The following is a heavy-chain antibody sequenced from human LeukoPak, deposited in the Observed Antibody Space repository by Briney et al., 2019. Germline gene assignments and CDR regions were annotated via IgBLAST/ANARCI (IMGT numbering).Heavy chain of an antibody. D-gene: IGHD5-12*01. CDR1: GFTFSSYS. V-gene: IGHV3-21*01. Sequence: PGGSLRLSCAAPGFTFSSYSMNWVRQAPGKGLEWVSSISSSSSYIKYADSVKGRFTISRDNAKNSLYLQMNSLRAEDTAVYYCASRQPYYGYDYWGRGTQVTVSS. J-gene: IGHJ4*02. CDR3: ASRQPYYGYDY. CDR2: ISSSSSYI.